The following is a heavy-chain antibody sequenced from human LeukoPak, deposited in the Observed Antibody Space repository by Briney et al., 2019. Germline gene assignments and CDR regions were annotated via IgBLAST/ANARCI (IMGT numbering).Heavy chain of an antibody. CDR1: GFTFSSYA. D-gene: IGHD6-25*01. Sequence: GGSLRLSCAASGFTFSSYAMHWVRQAPGKGLEWVSYISSSSSTIYYADSVKGRFTISRDNAKNSLYLQMNSLRAEDTAVYYCARGPGIAAYYFDYWGQGTLVTVSS. CDR3: ARGPGIAAYYFDY. CDR2: ISSSSSTI. J-gene: IGHJ4*02. V-gene: IGHV3-48*04.